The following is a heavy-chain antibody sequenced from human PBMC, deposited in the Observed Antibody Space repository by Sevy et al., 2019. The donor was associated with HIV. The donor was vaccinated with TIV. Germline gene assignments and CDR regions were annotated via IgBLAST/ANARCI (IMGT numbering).Heavy chain of an antibody. D-gene: IGHD3-22*01. Sequence: ASVKVSCKVSGYTLTELSMHWVRQAPGKGLEWMGGFDPEDGETIYAQKFQGRVTMTEDTSTDTAYMELSSLRSEDTAVCYCATERRPTYYYDSSGYYAHTFDYWGQGTLVTVSS. CDR1: GYTLTELS. CDR3: ATERRPTYYYDSSGYYAHTFDY. J-gene: IGHJ4*02. CDR2: FDPEDGET. V-gene: IGHV1-24*01.